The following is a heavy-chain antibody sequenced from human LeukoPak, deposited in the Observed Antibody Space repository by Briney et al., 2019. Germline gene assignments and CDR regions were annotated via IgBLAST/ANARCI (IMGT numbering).Heavy chain of an antibody. CDR2: ISGSGGST. D-gene: IGHD3-16*01. CDR1: GFTFSSYA. V-gene: IGHV3-23*01. J-gene: IGHJ4*02. CDR3: AKDAQAFRVEVTYYLDY. Sequence: GGSLRLSCAASGFTFSSYAMSWVRQAPGKGLEWVSAISGSGGSTYYADSVKGRFTISRDNSKNTLYLQMNSLRAEDTAVYYCAKDAQAFRVEVTYYLDYWGQGTLVTVSS.